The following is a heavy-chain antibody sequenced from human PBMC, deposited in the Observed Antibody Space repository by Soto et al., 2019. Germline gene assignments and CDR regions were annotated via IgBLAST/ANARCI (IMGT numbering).Heavy chain of an antibody. V-gene: IGHV1-3*01. Sequence: QVQLVQSGAEVKKPGASVKVSCKASGYTFTSYAMHWVRQAPGQRLEWMGWINAGNGNTKYSQKFQGRVTITRDTSASTAYMELSSLRSEDTAVYYCARDPDYGGNSGTNEDHYWGQGTLVTVSS. CDR2: INAGNGNT. D-gene: IGHD4-17*01. CDR3: ARDPDYGGNSGTNEDHY. J-gene: IGHJ4*02. CDR1: GYTFTSYA.